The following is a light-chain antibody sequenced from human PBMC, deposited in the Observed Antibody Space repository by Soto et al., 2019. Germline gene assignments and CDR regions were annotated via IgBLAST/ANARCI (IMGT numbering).Light chain of an antibody. CDR2: KVS. J-gene: IGKJ3*01. V-gene: IGKV2-30*02. Sequence: VVMTQSPLSLPVTLGQPASISCRSSQSLVHSDGNTYLEWFQQRPGQSPRRLIYKVSNRDSGVPDRISGSGSGTDFTLIISRVEAEDVGVYYCMQAKQWPLTFGPGTKVDIK. CDR1: QSLVHSDGNTY. CDR3: MQAKQWPLT.